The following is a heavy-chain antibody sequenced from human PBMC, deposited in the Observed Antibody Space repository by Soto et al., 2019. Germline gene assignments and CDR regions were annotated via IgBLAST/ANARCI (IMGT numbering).Heavy chain of an antibody. D-gene: IGHD6-19*01. CDR2: SSNSGTFS. J-gene: IGHJ3*02. V-gene: IGHV3-11*06. CDR3: ARGVVQWLVLGAFDI. Sequence: PGGPLRLSCEGSGLPFSYYYISGIPHAPGKGLEWISYSSNSGTFSRYADSVKGRFSISRDNTKNTLYLQMNSLRAEDTAVYYCARGVVQWLVLGAFDIWGQGTRVTVS. CDR1: GLPFSYYY.